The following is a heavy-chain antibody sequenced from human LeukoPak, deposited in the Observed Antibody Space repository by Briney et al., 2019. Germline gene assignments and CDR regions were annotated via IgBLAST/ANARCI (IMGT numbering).Heavy chain of an antibody. CDR2: ISSSSSYI. J-gene: IGHJ4*02. CDR1: GFTFSSYS. CDR3: ARDDHEYSSSSGVPD. V-gene: IGHV3-21*01. D-gene: IGHD6-6*01. Sequence: MPGGSLRLSCAASGFTFSSYSMNWVRQAPGKGLEWVSSISSSSSYIYYADSVKGRFTISRDNAKNSLYLQMNSLRAEDTAVYYCARDDHEYSSSSGVPDWGQGTLVTVSS.